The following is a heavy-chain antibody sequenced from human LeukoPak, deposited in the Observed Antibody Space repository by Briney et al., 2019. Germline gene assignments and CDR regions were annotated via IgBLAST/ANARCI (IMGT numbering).Heavy chain of an antibody. CDR2: ISYDGSNK. CDR1: GFTFSSYA. CDR3: AKSMFHSYGIKTIDY. J-gene: IGHJ4*02. D-gene: IGHD5-18*01. V-gene: IGHV3-30*04. Sequence: AGGSLRLSCAASGFTFSSYAMHWVRQAPGKGLEWVAVISYDGSNKYYADSVKGRFTISRDNSKNTLYLQMNSLRAEDTAVYYCAKSMFHSYGIKTIDYWGQGTLVTVSS.